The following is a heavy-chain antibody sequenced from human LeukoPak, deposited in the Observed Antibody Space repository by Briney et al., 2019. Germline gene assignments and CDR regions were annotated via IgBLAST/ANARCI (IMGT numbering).Heavy chain of an antibody. D-gene: IGHD3-22*01. CDR2: ISTDGSTT. CDR3: AKDAGDSSGYYYDY. CDR1: GFTFGDYA. V-gene: IGHV3-9*01. Sequence: GGSLRLSCTASGFTFGDYALSWFRQAPGKGLEWVSRISTDGSTTTYADSVKGRFTISRDNVKNSLYLQMNSLRAEDTALYYCAKDAGDSSGYYYDYWGQGTLVTVSS. J-gene: IGHJ4*02.